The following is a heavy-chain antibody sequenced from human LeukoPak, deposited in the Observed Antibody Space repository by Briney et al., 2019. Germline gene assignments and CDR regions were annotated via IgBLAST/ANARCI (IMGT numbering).Heavy chain of an antibody. J-gene: IGHJ4*02. Sequence: GGSLRLSCAASGFTFSSYAMSWVRQAPARGLEWVSSLRGDGETFYADSVKGRFTISRDNSKNTLYLQMNSLRAEDTAVYYCAKGRIQSYMAPEYWGQGTLVTVSS. CDR1: GFTFSSYA. V-gene: IGHV3-23*01. CDR2: LRGDGET. D-gene: IGHD5-18*01. CDR3: AKGRIQSYMAPEY.